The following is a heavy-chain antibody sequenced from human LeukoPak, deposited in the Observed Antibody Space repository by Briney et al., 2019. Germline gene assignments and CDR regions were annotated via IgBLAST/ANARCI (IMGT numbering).Heavy chain of an antibody. CDR2: IYYSGST. J-gene: IGHJ2*01. Sequence: PSETLSLTCTVSGGSISTNSYYWGWIRQPPGKGLKWIGSIYYSGSTYYNPSLRSRVTISVNTSKNQFSLKLSSVTAADTAVYYCARDFRVAAAGYNWYFDLWGRGTLVTVSS. CDR1: GGSISTNSYY. V-gene: IGHV4-39*07. CDR3: ARDFRVAAAGYNWYFDL. D-gene: IGHD6-13*01.